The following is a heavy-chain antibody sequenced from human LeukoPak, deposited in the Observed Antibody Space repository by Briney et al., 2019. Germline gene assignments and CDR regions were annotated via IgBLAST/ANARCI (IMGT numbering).Heavy chain of an antibody. V-gene: IGHV4-38-2*02. D-gene: IGHD6-19*01. Sequence: SETLSLTCTVSGYSISSGYYWGWIRQPPGKGLEWIGSIYHSGSTYYNPSLKSRVTISVDTSKNQFSLKLSSVTAADTAVYYCARDRYSSGWYRDYWGQGTLVTVSS. CDR1: GYSISSGYY. CDR2: IYHSGST. J-gene: IGHJ4*02. CDR3: ARDRYSSGWYRDY.